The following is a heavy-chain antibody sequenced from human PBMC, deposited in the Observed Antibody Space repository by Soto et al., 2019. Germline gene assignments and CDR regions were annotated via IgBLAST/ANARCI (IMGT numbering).Heavy chain of an antibody. Sequence: VQLLQSGAAVKKPGASVKVSCKASRDTFTGYYMHWVRQAPGQGLEWMGWINPNSGGPNYAQKFQGRVTMTRDTSISTVYMELSRLRSDDTAVYYCASARIPDAFDIWGQGTMVTVSS. J-gene: IGHJ3*02. CDR2: INPNSGGP. CDR3: ASARIPDAFDI. V-gene: IGHV1-2*02. CDR1: RDTFTGYY.